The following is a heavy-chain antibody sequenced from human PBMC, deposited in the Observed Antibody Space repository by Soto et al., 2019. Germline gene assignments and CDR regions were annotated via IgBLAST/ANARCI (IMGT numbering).Heavy chain of an antibody. J-gene: IGHJ5*02. CDR2: LDQGGGEK. D-gene: IGHD3-10*01. CDR1: EFSFSDYW. Sequence: EVQLVESGGGLVQPGGSLRLSCAASEFSFSDYWLAWGRQAPGKVLEWVANLDQGGGEKHYGDSVKGRFTISRDNAKNSLYLQMNSLRAEDTAVYYCARGGNSFGPWGQGTLVTVSS. CDR3: ARGGNSFGP. V-gene: IGHV3-7*05.